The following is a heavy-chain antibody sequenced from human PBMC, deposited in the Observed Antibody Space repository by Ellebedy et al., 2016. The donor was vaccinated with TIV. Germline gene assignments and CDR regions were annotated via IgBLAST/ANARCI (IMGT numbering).Heavy chain of an antibody. Sequence: LSLTCAASGFTFSSYCMSWVRQAPGKGLEWVAKIKQDGSEKYYVDSVKGRFTISRDNAKNSLYLQMNSMRAEDTAVYYCARDRGIVVVNWFDPWGQGTLVTVSS. CDR1: GFTFSSYC. J-gene: IGHJ5*02. D-gene: IGHD3-22*01. CDR3: ARDRGIVVVNWFDP. V-gene: IGHV3-7*01. CDR2: IKQDGSEK.